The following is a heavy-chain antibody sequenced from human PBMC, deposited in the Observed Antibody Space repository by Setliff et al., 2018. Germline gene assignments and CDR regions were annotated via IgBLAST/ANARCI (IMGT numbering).Heavy chain of an antibody. CDR2: MNPNIGNT. V-gene: IGHV1-8*03. D-gene: IGHD6-13*01. CDR1: GYTFTSYD. Sequence: SCKASGYTFTSYDINWVRQAAGQGLEWMGWMNPNIGNTDYAPKFQDRVTLSRNTSISTVYMELSSLTSDDTAVYYCAREGRARGSYSSSWYVRQDQYGMDVWGQGTTVTVSS. CDR3: AREGRARGSYSSSWYVRQDQYGMDV. J-gene: IGHJ6*02.